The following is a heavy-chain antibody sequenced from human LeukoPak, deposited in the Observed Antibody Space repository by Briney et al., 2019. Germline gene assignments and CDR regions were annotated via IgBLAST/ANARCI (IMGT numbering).Heavy chain of an antibody. CDR3: ARGGYSSSWYSVAGYYYYGMDV. CDR2: IKQDGSEK. D-gene: IGHD6-13*01. V-gene: IGHV3-7*01. J-gene: IGHJ6*02. Sequence: GGSLRLSCAASGFTFSSYWMSWVRQAPGKGLEWVANIKQDGSEKYYVDSVKGRFTISRDNAKNSLYLQMNSLRAEDTAVYYCARGGYSSSWYSVAGYYYYGMDVWGQGTTVTVSS. CDR1: GFTFSSYW.